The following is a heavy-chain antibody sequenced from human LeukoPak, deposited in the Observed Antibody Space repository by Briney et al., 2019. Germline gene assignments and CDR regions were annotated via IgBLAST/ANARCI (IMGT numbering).Heavy chain of an antibody. CDR3: ARGYYYDSSGYWLDY. D-gene: IGHD3-22*01. V-gene: IGHV3-7*01. CDR1: GFTFSSYW. Sequence: PGGSLRPSCAASGFTFSSYWMSWVRQAPGKGLEWVANIKQDGSEKYYVDSVKGRFTISRDNAKNSLYLQMNSLRAEDTAVYYCARGYYYDSSGYWLDYWGQGTLVTVSS. CDR2: IKQDGSEK. J-gene: IGHJ4*02.